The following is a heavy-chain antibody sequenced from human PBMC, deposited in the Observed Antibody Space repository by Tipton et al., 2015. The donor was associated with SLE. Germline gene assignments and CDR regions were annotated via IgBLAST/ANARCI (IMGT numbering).Heavy chain of an antibody. CDR3: SRSQQLSYMAV. CDR2: IYYSGST. CDR1: GFTFDDYG. D-gene: IGHD6-13*01. V-gene: IGHV4-59*01. J-gene: IGHJ6*03. Sequence: LRLSCAASGFTFDDYGMSWVRQAPGKGLEWIGYIYYSGSTNYNPSLKSRVTISVDTSKNQFSLKLRSVTAADTAVYYCSRSQQLSYMAVWGKGTAVTVPS.